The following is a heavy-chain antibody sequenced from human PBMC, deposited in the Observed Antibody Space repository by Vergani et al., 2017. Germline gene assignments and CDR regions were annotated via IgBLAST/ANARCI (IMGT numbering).Heavy chain of an antibody. Sequence: EVQLVESGGGLVKPGGSLRLSCAASGFTFSSYAMSWVRQAPGKGLEWVSTISGSGGSTYYADSVKGRFPISRDNSKNTLYLQMNSRGAEDTAVYYCAKVGVYYYGSVIYYKGCDVDYWGQGTLVTVSS. CDR3: AKVGVYYYGSVIYYKGCDVDY. CDR2: ISGSGGST. J-gene: IGHJ4*02. CDR1: GFTFSSYA. V-gene: IGHV3-23*04. D-gene: IGHD3-10*01.